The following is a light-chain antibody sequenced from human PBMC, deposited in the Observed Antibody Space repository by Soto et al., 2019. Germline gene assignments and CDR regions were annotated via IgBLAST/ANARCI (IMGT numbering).Light chain of an antibody. CDR3: QQYDTSLT. Sequence: LTQSAASKKMSPGERATLSCGASHTIASVYLAWYQHKPGLAPRLLIYDTSIRATGIPDRFTGSGSGTDFTLTISRLEPEDFAVYYCQQYDTSLTFGGGTKVDIK. CDR2: DTS. CDR1: HTIASVY. J-gene: IGKJ4*01. V-gene: IGKV3D-20*01.